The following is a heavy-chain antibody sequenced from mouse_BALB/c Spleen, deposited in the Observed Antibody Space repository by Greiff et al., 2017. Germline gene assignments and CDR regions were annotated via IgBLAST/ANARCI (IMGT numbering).Heavy chain of an antibody. J-gene: IGHJ3*01. CDR1: GYTFSSYW. D-gene: IGHD2-14*01. CDR2: ILPGSGST. CDR3: ATCYRYDGGFAY. Sequence: QVQLQQSGAELMKPGASVKISCKATGYTFSSYWIEWVKQRPGHGLEWIGEILPGSGSTNYNEKFKGKATFTADTSSNTAYMQLSSLTSEDSAVYYCATCYRYDGGFAYWGQGTLVTVSA. V-gene: IGHV1-9*01.